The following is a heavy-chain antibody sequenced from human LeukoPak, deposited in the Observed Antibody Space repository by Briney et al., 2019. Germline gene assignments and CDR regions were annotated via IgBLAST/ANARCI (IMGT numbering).Heavy chain of an antibody. CDR3: ARVDWGSFAFDI. J-gene: IGHJ3*02. D-gene: IGHD7-27*01. Sequence: GGSLRLSCATSGFTFSSYSMSGVRQTPRKGLEWVSYISTSSSTIYYAESVKGRFTISRDNAESSLYLQMNTLRDEDTAVYYCARVDWGSFAFDIWGQGTMVTVSS. CDR2: ISTSSSTI. V-gene: IGHV3-48*02. CDR1: GFTFSSYS.